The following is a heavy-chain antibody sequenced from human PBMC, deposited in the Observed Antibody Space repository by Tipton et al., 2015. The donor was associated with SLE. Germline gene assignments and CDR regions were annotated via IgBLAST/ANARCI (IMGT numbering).Heavy chain of an antibody. CDR3: VRRSRDYLAFDV. D-gene: IGHD3-10*01. J-gene: IGHJ3*01. CDR1: GYSISSGYY. V-gene: IGHV4-38-2*01. Sequence: TLSLTCAVSGYSISSGYYWGWIRQPPGKGLEWIGSIYYSGSTYYNPSLKSRVTISVDTSKNQFSLKLTSVTAADTAVYYCVRRSRDYLAFDVWGQGTGVSVSS. CDR2: IYYSGST.